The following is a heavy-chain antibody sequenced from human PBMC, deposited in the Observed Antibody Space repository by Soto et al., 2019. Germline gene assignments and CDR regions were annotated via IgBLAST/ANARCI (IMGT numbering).Heavy chain of an antibody. CDR1: GFTFSSYA. CDR2: MSYDGSNK. Sequence: QVQLVESGGGVVQPGRSLRLSCAASGFTFSSYAMHWVRQAPGKGLEWVAVMSYDGSNKYYADSVKGRFPISRDNSKNTVYLQMHSLRAEDTVVYYCARDKSPYSSGWHNRHFDYWGQGTLVTVSS. V-gene: IGHV3-30-3*01. CDR3: ARDKSPYSSGWHNRHFDY. D-gene: IGHD6-19*01. J-gene: IGHJ4*02.